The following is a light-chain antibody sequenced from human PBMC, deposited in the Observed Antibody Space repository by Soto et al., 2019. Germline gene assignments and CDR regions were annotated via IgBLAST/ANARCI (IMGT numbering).Light chain of an antibody. CDR3: QPYGSSPQT. J-gene: IGKJ1*01. CDR1: QSVSSSY. Sequence: EIVVTQSPGTLSLSPGERATLSCRASQSVSSSYLAWYQQKPGQAPRLLIYGASSRATGIPDRFSGSGSGTDFTLTISRLEPEDFAVYYCQPYGSSPQTLGQGTKVDIK. CDR2: GAS. V-gene: IGKV3-20*01.